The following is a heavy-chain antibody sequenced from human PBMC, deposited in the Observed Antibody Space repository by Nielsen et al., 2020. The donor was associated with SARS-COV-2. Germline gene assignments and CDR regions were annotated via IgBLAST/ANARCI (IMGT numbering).Heavy chain of an antibody. Sequence: GSLRLSCAASGFTFSDSSMHWVRQASGKGLEWIGYIYYSGSTNYNPSLKSRVTISVDTSKNQFSLKLTSVTAADTAVYYCARTSGSYYYYYGMDVWGQGTTVTVSS. J-gene: IGHJ6*02. D-gene: IGHD1-26*01. CDR3: ARTSGSYYYYYGMDV. V-gene: IGHV4-59*08. CDR2: IYYSGST. CDR1: GFTFSDSS.